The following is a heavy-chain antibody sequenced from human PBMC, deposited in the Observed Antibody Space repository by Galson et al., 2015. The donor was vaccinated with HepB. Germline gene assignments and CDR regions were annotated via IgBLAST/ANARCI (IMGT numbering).Heavy chain of an antibody. CDR2: IYSGGST. V-gene: IGHV3-66*04. J-gene: IGHJ4*02. Sequence: SLRLSCAASGFTFSSHAMHWVRQAPGKGLEWVSVIYSGGSTYYADSVKGRFTISRDNSKNTLYLQMNSLRAEDTAVYYCARRYSSSWYIFDYWGQGTLVTVSS. D-gene: IGHD6-13*01. CDR3: ARRYSSSWYIFDY. CDR1: GFTFSSHA.